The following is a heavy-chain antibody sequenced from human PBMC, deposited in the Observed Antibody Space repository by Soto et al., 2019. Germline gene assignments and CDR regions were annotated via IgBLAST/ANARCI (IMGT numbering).Heavy chain of an antibody. D-gene: IGHD2-2*01. Sequence: ASVKVSCKASGDTFTSYAMHWVRQAPGQGLEWMGWISAYNGNTNYAQKLQGRVTMTTDTSTSTAYMELRSLRSDDTAVYYCARDCSSTSCYHHDAFDIWGQGTMVTVSS. CDR1: GDTFTSYA. J-gene: IGHJ3*02. CDR3: ARDCSSTSCYHHDAFDI. V-gene: IGHV1-18*01. CDR2: ISAYNGNT.